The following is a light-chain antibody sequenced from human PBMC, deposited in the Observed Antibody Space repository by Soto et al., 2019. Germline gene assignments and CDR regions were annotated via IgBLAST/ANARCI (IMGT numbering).Light chain of an antibody. V-gene: IGLV2-14*01. J-gene: IGLJ1*01. CDR1: SGDIGSYNR. CDR2: EVT. CDR3: SSYTNINTRACV. Sequence: QSVLTQPASVSGSPGQSITISCTGTSGDIGSYNRVSWYRQHPGKAPKLIIYEVTDRPSGVSNRFSGSKSGNTAPLTISGLQAEDEAEYYCSSYTNINTRACVFGTGTKVTVL.